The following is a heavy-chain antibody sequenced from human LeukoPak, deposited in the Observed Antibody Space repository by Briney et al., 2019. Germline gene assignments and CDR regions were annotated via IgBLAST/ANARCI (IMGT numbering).Heavy chain of an antibody. J-gene: IGHJ4*02. CDR3: ARGRDSSSWYVGDPFDY. CDR1: GGSISSGGYY. D-gene: IGHD6-13*01. V-gene: IGHV4-30-2*01. CDR2: IYHSGST. Sequence: SETLSLTCTVSGGSISSGGYYWSCIRQPPGKGLEWIGYIYHSGSTYYNPSLKSRVTISVDRSKNQFSLKLSSVTAADTAVYYCARGRDSSSWYVGDPFDYWGQGTLVTVSS.